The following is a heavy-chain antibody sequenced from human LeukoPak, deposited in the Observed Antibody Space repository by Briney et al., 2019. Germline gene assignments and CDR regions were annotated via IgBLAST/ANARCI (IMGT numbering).Heavy chain of an antibody. CDR1: GFTFSSYG. J-gene: IGHJ3*02. Sequence: GGSLRLSCAASGFTFSSYGMSWVRQAPGKGLEWVSSISSSSSYIYYADSVKGRFTISRDNAKNSLYLQMNSLRAEDTAVYYCARDDVSGDYYDSSGYYRGGAFDIWGQGTMVTVSS. CDR3: ARDDVSGDYYDSSGYYRGGAFDI. CDR2: ISSSSSYI. V-gene: IGHV3-21*01. D-gene: IGHD3-22*01.